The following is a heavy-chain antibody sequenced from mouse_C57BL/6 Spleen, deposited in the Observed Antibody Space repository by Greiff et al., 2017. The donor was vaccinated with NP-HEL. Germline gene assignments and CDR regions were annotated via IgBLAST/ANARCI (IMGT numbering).Heavy chain of an antibody. V-gene: IGHV5-16*01. CDR2: INYDGSST. J-gene: IGHJ4*01. Sequence: EVQLQQSEGGLVQPGSSMKLSCTASGFTFSDYYMAWVRQVPEKGLEWVANINYDGSSTYYLASLKSRFIISRDNATNILYLHMSSLKSEASATYYCASGRAAYYDMDYWGQGTSVTVSA. CDR1: GFTFSDYY. CDR3: ASGRAAYYDMDY. D-gene: IGHD4-1*01.